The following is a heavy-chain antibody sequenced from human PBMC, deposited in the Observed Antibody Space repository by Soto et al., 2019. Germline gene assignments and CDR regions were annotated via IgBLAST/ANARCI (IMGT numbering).Heavy chain of an antibody. CDR2: INPSGGST. CDR1: GYTFTSYY. V-gene: IGHV1-46*01. CDR3: ARVLGRYFGEFYYFAY. Sequence: QVQLVQSGAEVKKPGASVKVSCKASGYTFTSYYLHWVRQAPGQGLEWMGIINPSGGSTSYAQKFKGRVAMTTATSTSTDYMELSRLNSEDTAVYYCARVLGRYFGEFYYFAYWGQGTLVTVSS. J-gene: IGHJ4*02. D-gene: IGHD3-10*01.